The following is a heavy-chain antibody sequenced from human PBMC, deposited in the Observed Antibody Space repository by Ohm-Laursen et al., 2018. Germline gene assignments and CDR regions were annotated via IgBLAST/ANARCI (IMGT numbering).Heavy chain of an antibody. CDR1: GFTFSSYG. D-gene: IGHD1-26*01. V-gene: IGHV3-30*18. J-gene: IGHJ6*02. CDR2: ISYDGGNK. CDR3: AKDSTSWGGMDV. Sequence: RSLRLSCAASGFTFSSYGMHWVRQAPGKGLEWVAVISYDGGNKYYADSVKGRFTISRDNSKNTLYLQMNSLRAEDTAVYYCAKDSTSWGGMDVWGQGTTVTVSS.